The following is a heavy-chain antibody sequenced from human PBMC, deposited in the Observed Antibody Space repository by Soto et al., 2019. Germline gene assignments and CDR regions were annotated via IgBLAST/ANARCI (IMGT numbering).Heavy chain of an antibody. Sequence: SETLSLTCTVSGGSISSYYWSWIRQPPGKGLEWIGYIYYSGSTNYNPSLKSRVTIAVETSKNQFSLKLSSVTAADTAVYYCARVQDVVLWFGELFRGAFDIWGQGTMVTVSS. D-gene: IGHD3-10*01. V-gene: IGHV4-59*01. CDR2: IYYSGST. J-gene: IGHJ3*02. CDR3: ARVQDVVLWFGELFRGAFDI. CDR1: GGSISSYY.